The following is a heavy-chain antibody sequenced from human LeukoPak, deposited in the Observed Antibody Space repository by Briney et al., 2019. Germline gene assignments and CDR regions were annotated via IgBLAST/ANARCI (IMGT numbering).Heavy chain of an antibody. CDR1: GFTFGDYA. CDR2: IRSKAYGGTT. J-gene: IGHJ1*01. D-gene: IGHD3-22*01. CDR3: TRDYDSSGYYPEGYFQH. Sequence: PGGSLRLSCTASGFTFGDYAMSWFRQAPGKGLEWVGFIRSKAYGGTTEYAASVKGRFTISRDDSKSIAYLQMNSLKTEDTAVYYCTRDYDSSGYYPEGYFQHWGQGTLVTVSS. V-gene: IGHV3-49*03.